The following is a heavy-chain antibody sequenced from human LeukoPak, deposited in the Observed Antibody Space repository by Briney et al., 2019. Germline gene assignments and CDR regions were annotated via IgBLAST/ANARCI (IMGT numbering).Heavy chain of an antibody. CDR3: ARGVQLWSYYHYYYMDV. CDR2: INHSGSI. Sequence: PSETLPLTCGVYGGSFSGYYWSWIRQPPGKGLEWIGEINHSGSINYNPSLKSRVTISVDTSKNQFSLKLNSVTAADTAVYYCARGVQLWSYYHYYYMDVWGKGTTVTISS. V-gene: IGHV4-34*01. CDR1: GGSFSGYY. D-gene: IGHD5-18*01. J-gene: IGHJ6*03.